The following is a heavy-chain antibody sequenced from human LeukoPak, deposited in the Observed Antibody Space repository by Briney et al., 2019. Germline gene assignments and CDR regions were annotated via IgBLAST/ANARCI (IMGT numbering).Heavy chain of an antibody. D-gene: IGHD4-11*01. CDR1: GFPFSSYG. CDR2: ISSSSSYT. J-gene: IGHJ6*02. V-gene: IGHV3-21*05. CDR3: ARAPHYSNYGPYYYGMDA. Sequence: PGGSLRLSCVASGFPFSSYGMHWVRQAPGKGLEWVSYISSSSSYTNYADSVKGRFTISRDNAKNSLYLQMNSLRAEDTAVYYCARAPHYSNYGPYYYGMDAWGQGTTVTVSS.